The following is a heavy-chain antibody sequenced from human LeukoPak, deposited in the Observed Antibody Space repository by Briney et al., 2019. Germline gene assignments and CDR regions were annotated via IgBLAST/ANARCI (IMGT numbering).Heavy chain of an antibody. CDR3: ARGGAAGTLFDY. D-gene: IGHD6-13*01. CDR2: LYTSGIT. Sequence: SQTLSLTCTVSGASISSGSYSWSWIRQPAGEGMEWIGRLYTSGITNYNSSLKSRVTISVDTSKNQFSLKLSSVTAADAAVYYCARGGAAGTLFDYWGQGTLVTVSS. V-gene: IGHV4-61*02. J-gene: IGHJ4*02. CDR1: GASISSGSYS.